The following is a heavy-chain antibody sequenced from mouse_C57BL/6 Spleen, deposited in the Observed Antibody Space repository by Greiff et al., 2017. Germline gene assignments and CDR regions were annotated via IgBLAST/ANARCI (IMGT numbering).Heavy chain of an antibody. CDR1: GFTFSDYG. Sequence: EVQLVESGGGLVKPGGSLKLSCAASGFTFSDYGMHWVRQAPEKGLEWVAYISSGSSTIYYADTVKGRFTISRDNAKNTLFLQMTSLRSEDTAMYYCARQLLHYAMDYWGQGTSVTVSS. CDR2: ISSGSSTI. V-gene: IGHV5-17*01. D-gene: IGHD1-1*01. J-gene: IGHJ4*01. CDR3: ARQLLHYAMDY.